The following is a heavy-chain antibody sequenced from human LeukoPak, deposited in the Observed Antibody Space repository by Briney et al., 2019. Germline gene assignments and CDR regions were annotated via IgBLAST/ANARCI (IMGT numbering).Heavy chain of an antibody. J-gene: IGHJ4*02. V-gene: IGHV1-3*01. CDR2: INAGNGNT. D-gene: IGHD2-15*01. CDR1: GYTFTSYA. CDR3: ARDTYCSGGSCYAIDY. Sequence: GASVKVSCKASGYTFTSYAMHWVRQAPGQRLEWMGWINAGNGNTKYSQKFQGRVTMTTDTSTSTAYMELRSLRSDDTAVYYCARDTYCSGGSCYAIDYWGQGTLVTVSS.